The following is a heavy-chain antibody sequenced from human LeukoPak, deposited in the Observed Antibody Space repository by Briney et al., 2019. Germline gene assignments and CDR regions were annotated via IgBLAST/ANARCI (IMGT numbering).Heavy chain of an antibody. J-gene: IGHJ4*02. V-gene: IGHV3-49*04. D-gene: IGHD2-2*03. CDR1: GFTFGDYA. CDR2: IRSKAYGGTT. Sequence: QPGRSLRLSCTASGFTFGDYAMSWVRQAPGKGLEWVGFIRSKAYGGTTEYAASVKGRFTISRDDSKSIAYLRMNSLKTEDTAVYYCTRVMDIVVVPAACFDYWGQGTLVTVSS. CDR3: TRVMDIVVVPAACFDY.